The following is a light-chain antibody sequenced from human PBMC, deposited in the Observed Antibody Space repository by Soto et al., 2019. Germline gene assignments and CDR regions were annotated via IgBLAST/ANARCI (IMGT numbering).Light chain of an antibody. CDR3: QHYCGSYT. Sequence: EIVLTQSPGTLSLSPGERATLSCRASQSVTSSHLVWYQQKPGQAPRLLIYGAASRATGIPDRVSGSGSGTDFTLTIIGFEPEDFAVYYWQHYCGSYTFGPGTKLEIK. CDR1: QSVTSSH. V-gene: IGKV3-20*01. J-gene: IGKJ2*01. CDR2: GAA.